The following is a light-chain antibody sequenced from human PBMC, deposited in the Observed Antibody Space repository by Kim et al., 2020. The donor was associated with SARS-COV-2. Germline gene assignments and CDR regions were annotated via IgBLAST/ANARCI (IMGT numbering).Light chain of an antibody. CDR1: SSDVGGYNY. CDR2: DVS. J-gene: IGLJ1*01. V-gene: IGLV2-14*01. CDR3: SSYTSSSTFV. Sequence: ALTQPASVSGSPGQSITISCTGTSSDVGGYNYVSWYQQHPGKAPKLMIYDVSKRPSGVSNRFSGSKPGNTASLTISGLQAEDEADYYCSSYTSSSTFVFGTGTKVTVL.